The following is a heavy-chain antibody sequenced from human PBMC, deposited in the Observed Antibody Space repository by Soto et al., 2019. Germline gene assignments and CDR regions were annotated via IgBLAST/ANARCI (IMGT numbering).Heavy chain of an antibody. J-gene: IGHJ4*02. V-gene: IGHV3-23*01. CDR1: GFTFSSHA. CDR2: ISYSGSNT. CDR3: AKRFTLFGEVKLSPDFDY. Sequence: EVQLLESGGGLVQPEESLRLSCAASGFTFSSHAMSWVRQAPGKGLEWVSAISYSGSNTYYTDSVKGRFTISRDNSKNTLYLQMNSLRVEDTAIYYCAKRFTLFGEVKLSPDFDYWGQGTLVTVSS. D-gene: IGHD3-3*01.